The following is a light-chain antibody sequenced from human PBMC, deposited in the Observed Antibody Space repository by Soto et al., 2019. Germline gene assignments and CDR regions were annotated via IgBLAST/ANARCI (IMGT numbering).Light chain of an antibody. CDR3: QQSYSSPPT. Sequence: VGDRVTITCKATQDIRKYLNWYQQRPGKAPKLLIFAASSLQSGVPSRFSGSRSGPDFTLTISSLQPEDFATYYCQQSYSSPPTFGQGTKVDIK. V-gene: IGKV1-39*01. CDR2: AAS. J-gene: IGKJ1*01. CDR1: QDIRKY.